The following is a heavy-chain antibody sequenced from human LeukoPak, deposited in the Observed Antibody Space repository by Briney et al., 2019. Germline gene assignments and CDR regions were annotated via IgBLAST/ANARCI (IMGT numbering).Heavy chain of an antibody. CDR3: ARISHCGGDCYSQYNWFDP. Sequence: GASVKVSCKASGGTFSSYAISWVRQAPGQGLEWMGRIIPILGIANYAQKFQGRVTITADKSTSTAYMELSSLRSEDTAVYYCARISHCGGDCYSQYNWFDPWGQGTLVTVSS. CDR2: IIPILGIA. CDR1: GGTFSSYA. D-gene: IGHD2-21*02. V-gene: IGHV1-69*04. J-gene: IGHJ5*02.